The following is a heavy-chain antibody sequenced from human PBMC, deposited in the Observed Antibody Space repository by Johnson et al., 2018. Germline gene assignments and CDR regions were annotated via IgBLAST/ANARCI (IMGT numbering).Heavy chain of an antibody. CDR1: GFTFSSYG. J-gene: IGHJ3*02. D-gene: IGHD2-15*01. CDR2: IWYDGSNK. Sequence: QVQLVQSGGGVVQPGRSLRLSCAASGFTFSSYGMHWVRQAPGKGLEWVAVIWYDGSNKYYADSVKGRFTISRDKSKNTLYLQMNSLRAEDTAVYYCAGISGPDAFDIWGQGTMVTVSS. CDR3: AGISGPDAFDI. V-gene: IGHV3-33*01.